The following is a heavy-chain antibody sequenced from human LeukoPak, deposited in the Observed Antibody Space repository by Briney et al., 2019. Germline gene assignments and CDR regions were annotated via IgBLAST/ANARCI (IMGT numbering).Heavy chain of an antibody. CDR1: GGSISSYY. D-gene: IGHD1-26*01. V-gene: IGHV4-59*01. Sequence: PSETLSLTCTVSGGSISSYYWSWIRQPPGKGLEWIGYIYYSGSTNYNPSLKSRVTISVDTSKNQFSLKLSSVTAADTAVYYCARVSGSQLRYNWFDPWGQGTLVTVSS. J-gene: IGHJ5*02. CDR2: IYYSGST. CDR3: ARVSGSQLRYNWFDP.